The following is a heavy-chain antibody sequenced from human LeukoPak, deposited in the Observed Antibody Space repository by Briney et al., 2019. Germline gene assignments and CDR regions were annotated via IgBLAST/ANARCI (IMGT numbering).Heavy chain of an antibody. V-gene: IGHV4-39*01. CDR2: IYYSGAT. J-gene: IGHJ4*02. CDR1: GGSISSYY. CDR3: AFPGYSSGWPFDY. D-gene: IGHD6-19*01. Sequence: PSETLSLTCTVSGGSISSYYWGWIRQPPGKGLEWIGSIYYSGATYYNPSLKSRVTISVDTSKNQFSLKLSSVTAADTAVYYCAFPGYSSGWPFDYWGQGSLVTASS.